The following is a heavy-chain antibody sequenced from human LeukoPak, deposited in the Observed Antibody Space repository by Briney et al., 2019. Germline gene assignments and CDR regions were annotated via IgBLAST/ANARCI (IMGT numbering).Heavy chain of an antibody. Sequence: GESLKISCKGSGYSFTSYWIGWVRQMPGKGLEWMGIIYPGDSGTRYSPSFQGQVTISADKSISTAYLQWSSLKASDTAMYYCAARRRYCSSTSCYMIDYWGQGTLVTVSS. J-gene: IGHJ4*02. CDR2: IYPGDSGT. D-gene: IGHD2-2*02. CDR3: AARRRYCSSTSCYMIDY. CDR1: GYSFTSYW. V-gene: IGHV5-51*01.